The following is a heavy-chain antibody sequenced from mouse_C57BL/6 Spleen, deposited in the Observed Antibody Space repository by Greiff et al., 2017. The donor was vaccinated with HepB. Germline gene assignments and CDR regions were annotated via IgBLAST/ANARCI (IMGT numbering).Heavy chain of an antibody. V-gene: IGHV5-17*01. CDR1: GFTFSDYG. CDR3: ARNYYDYDWWYFDV. D-gene: IGHD2-4*01. J-gene: IGHJ1*03. CDR2: ISSGSSTI. Sequence: EVQRVESGGGLVKPGGSLKLSCAASGFTFSDYGMHWVRQAPEKGLEWVAYISSGSSTIYYADPVKGRFTISRDNAKNTLFLQMTSLRAEDTAMYYCARNYYDYDWWYFDVWGTGTTVTVSS.